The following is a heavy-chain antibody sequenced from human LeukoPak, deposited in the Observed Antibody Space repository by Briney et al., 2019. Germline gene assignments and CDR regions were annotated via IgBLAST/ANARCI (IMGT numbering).Heavy chain of an antibody. CDR2: IYYSGDS. CDR1: GGSINNSNYY. V-gene: IGHV4-39*07. Sequence: SETLSLTCTVSGGSINNSNYYWGWIRQPPGKGLEWIGNIYYSGDSYYNPSLKSRVTISVDTSKNQFSLKLSSVTAADTAVYYCARANSGWSYHNSNWFDPWGQGTLVTVSS. J-gene: IGHJ5*02. CDR3: ARANSGWSYHNSNWFDP. D-gene: IGHD6-19*01.